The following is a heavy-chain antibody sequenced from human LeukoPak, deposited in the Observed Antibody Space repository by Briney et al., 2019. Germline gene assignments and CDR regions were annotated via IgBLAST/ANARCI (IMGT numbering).Heavy chain of an antibody. CDR1: GYSISSGYY. CDR2: IYHSGST. D-gene: IGHD6-6*01. CDR3: ARVSGSIVARLAWFDS. V-gene: IGHV4-38-2*02. Sequence: SETLSLTCTVSGYSISSGYYWGWIRQPPGKGLEWIGSIYHSGSTYYNPSLKSRVTISVDAFKNQFSLKLSSVTAADTAMYYCARVSGSIVARLAWFDSWGQGTLVTVSS. J-gene: IGHJ5*01.